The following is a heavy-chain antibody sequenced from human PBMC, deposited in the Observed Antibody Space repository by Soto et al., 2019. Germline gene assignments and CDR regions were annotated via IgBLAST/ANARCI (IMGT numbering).Heavy chain of an antibody. J-gene: IGHJ3*02. CDR1: GGSISSYY. D-gene: IGHD2-15*01. V-gene: IGHV4-59*01. CDR3: AREVCSGGSCYAAFDI. CDR2: IYYSGST. Sequence: SETLSLTCTVSGGSISSYYWSWIRQPPGKGLEWIGYIYYSGSTNYNPSLKSRVTISVDTSKNQFSLKLSSVTAADTAVYYCAREVCSGGSCYAAFDIWAQGTMVTVSS.